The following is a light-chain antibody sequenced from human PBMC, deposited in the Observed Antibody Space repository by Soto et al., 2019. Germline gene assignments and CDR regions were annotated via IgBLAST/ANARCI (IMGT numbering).Light chain of an antibody. V-gene: IGKV3-20*01. CDR2: GTS. CDR1: QSVRNRF. Sequence: EIVLTQSPGTLSLSPGEEATLSCRASQSVRNRFLAWYQQRPGQAPRLLIYGTSSRATGIPDRFSGSGSGTDFTLTISRLEPEDFAVYYFQQYSSSPHTFGQGTQLQIK. CDR3: QQYSSSPHT. J-gene: IGKJ2*01.